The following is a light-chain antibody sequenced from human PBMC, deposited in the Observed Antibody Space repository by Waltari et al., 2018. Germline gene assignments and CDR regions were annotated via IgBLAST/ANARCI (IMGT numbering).Light chain of an antibody. CDR3: QQANSFPLLT. J-gene: IGKJ4*01. CDR1: QDISSW. CDR2: AAS. Sequence: DIQMTQSPSSVSASVGDRVTITCRASQDISSWLAWYQQQPGKAPKLLIYAASSSQSGVPSRFSGSGSGTDFTLTISSLQPEDFATYYCQQANSFPLLTFGGGTKVELK. V-gene: IGKV1-12*01.